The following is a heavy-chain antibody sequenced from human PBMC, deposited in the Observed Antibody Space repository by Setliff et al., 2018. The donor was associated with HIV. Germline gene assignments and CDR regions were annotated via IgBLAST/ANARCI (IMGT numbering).Heavy chain of an antibody. CDR1: GFTFSDYA. CDR3: AKRGYDSSALRAFDAFDI. V-gene: IGHV3-23*01. CDR2: FSDVGDRT. J-gene: IGHJ3*02. D-gene: IGHD3-22*01. Sequence: PGGSLRLSCVTSGFTFSDYAMSWVRQAPGKGLEWVSTFSDVGDRTSYADSVRGRFTISRDNSKNTLYLQMNSLRAEDTAEYYCAKRGYDSSALRAFDAFDIWGQGTLVTVSS.